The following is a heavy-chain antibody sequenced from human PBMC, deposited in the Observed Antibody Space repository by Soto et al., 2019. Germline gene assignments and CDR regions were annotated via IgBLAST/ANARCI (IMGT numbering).Heavy chain of an antibody. V-gene: IGHV1-18*01. CDR1: GYTFITYG. CDR2: ISTYNGDT. D-gene: IGHD3-22*01. Sequence: QVQLVQSGAEVKEPGASVKVSCKASGYTFITYGMSWVRQAPGQGLDWMGWISTYNGDTKYADRLQGRVTMTTDTTTGTAYMELRSLRSDDTAVYYCARGPTYYYDTSGDYSLDYWGQGTLVTVSS. CDR3: ARGPTYYYDTSGDYSLDY. J-gene: IGHJ4*02.